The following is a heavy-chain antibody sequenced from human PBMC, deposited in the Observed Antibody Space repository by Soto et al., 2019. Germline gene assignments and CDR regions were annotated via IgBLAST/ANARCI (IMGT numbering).Heavy chain of an antibody. D-gene: IGHD4-17*01. CDR2: IYHSGAT. Sequence: QVQLQESGPGLVKPSGTLSLTCDVSGASTSSGDWWSWVRQPPGQGLEWIGEIYHSGATNYNPSLESRVTMTVDKSKNQFSLKLTSVTAADAAVYYWARMGSPVTTNRLDYWGQGTLVAVSS. J-gene: IGHJ4*02. CDR3: ARMGSPVTTNRLDY. CDR1: GASTSSGDW. V-gene: IGHV4-4*02.